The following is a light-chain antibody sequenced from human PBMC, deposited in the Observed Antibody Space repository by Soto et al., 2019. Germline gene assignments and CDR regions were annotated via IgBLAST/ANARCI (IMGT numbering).Light chain of an antibody. CDR1: QSVLYSSNSKNY. CDR2: WAS. J-gene: IGKJ1*01. Sequence: DIVMTQSPDSLAVSLGERATINCKSSQSVLYSSNSKNYLAWYQQKPGQPPKLLIYWASTRDSGVPDRFSGSGSGTDFTLTISSLQAEDGAVYYCQQYYDTPVTFGQGTKVEIK. CDR3: QQYYDTPVT. V-gene: IGKV4-1*01.